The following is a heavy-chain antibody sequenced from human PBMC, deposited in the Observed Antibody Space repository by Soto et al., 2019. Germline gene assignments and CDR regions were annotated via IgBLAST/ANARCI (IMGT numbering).Heavy chain of an antibody. V-gene: IGHV1-69*12. D-gene: IGHD1-1*01. CDR1: GGSFSTYA. CDR2: VIPILGTT. Sequence: QVQLVQSGAEVKKPGSSVKVSCKASGGSFSTYAISWVRHAPGQGLEWMGGVIPILGTTNNAQKFQGRVTITADESTGTAYMELASLRSEDTAMYYCARHAGTYYSSEMDVWGQGTTVTVSS. CDR3: ARHAGTYYSSEMDV. J-gene: IGHJ6*02.